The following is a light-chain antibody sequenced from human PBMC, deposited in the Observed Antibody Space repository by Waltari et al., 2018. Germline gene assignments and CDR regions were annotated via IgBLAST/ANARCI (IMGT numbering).Light chain of an antibody. V-gene: IGLV2-8*01. J-gene: IGLJ2*01. Sequence: QSALTQPPSASGSPGQSVPLSCPGTSSDLGGYNWVSWYQQHPGKAPKLMIYEVNKRPSGVPDRFSGSKSGNTASLTVSGLQAEDEADYYCTSYAGSNPVVFGGGTKLTVL. CDR3: TSYAGSNPVV. CDR2: EVN. CDR1: SSDLGGYNW.